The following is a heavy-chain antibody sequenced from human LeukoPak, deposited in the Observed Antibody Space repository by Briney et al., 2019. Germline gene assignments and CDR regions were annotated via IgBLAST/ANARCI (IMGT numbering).Heavy chain of an antibody. J-gene: IGHJ4*02. D-gene: IGHD3-22*01. Sequence: PGGSLRLSCAASGFTFSSYEMKWVRQARGKGLEWVSYISSSLSIIYYAASVKCRFTISRYNAKNSLCLQMNSLRAEDTAVYYCARDAVATDYYDSSGYYDYCGQGTLVTVSS. CDR3: ARDAVATDYYDSSGYYDY. CDR2: ISSSLSII. V-gene: IGHV3-48*03. CDR1: GFTFSSYE.